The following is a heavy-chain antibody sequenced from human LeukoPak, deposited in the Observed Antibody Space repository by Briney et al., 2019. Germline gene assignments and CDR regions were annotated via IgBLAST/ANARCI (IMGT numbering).Heavy chain of an antibody. Sequence: GGSLRLSCAASGFTFSSFGMSWVRQAPGKGLEWVSGILDSGAHTYYADSVKGRFTISRDNSKNTLYLQMNSLRAEDTAIYYCVKGGPHFTPMVVSIEGFDCWGQGTLVTVSS. D-gene: IGHD5/OR15-5a*01. J-gene: IGHJ4*02. CDR2: ILDSGAHT. CDR1: GFTFSSFG. V-gene: IGHV3-23*01. CDR3: VKGGPHFTPMVVSIEGFDC.